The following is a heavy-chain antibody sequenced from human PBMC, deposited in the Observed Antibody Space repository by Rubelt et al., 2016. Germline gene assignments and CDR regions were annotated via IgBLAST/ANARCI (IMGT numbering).Heavy chain of an antibody. CDR3: ARGHYGRDY. Sequence: EVQLVESGGGLVQPGGSLRLSCAASGLTFSNYWMNWVRQAPGKGLEWVANIKPDGSEKYYVDSVKGRFTISRDDPKNSVYLQMGGLGAEDTAVYHCARGHYGRDYWGQGTLVTVSS. CDR1: GLTFSNYW. J-gene: IGHJ4*02. D-gene: IGHD3-16*01. CDR2: IKPDGSEK. V-gene: IGHV3-7*04.